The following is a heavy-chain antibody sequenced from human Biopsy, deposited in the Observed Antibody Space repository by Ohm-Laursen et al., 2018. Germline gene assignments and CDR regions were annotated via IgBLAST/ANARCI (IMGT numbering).Heavy chain of an antibody. CDR1: GFTFNNYG. Sequence: SLRLSCAASGFTFNNYGMQWVRQAPGKGLEWVANINPDGSVKYFADSVKGRFTISRDNAENSMYLQMSSLTVDDTAVYYCARDERWGQGTLVTVSS. D-gene: IGHD5-24*01. CDR3: ARDER. CDR2: INPDGSVK. V-gene: IGHV3-7*01. J-gene: IGHJ4*02.